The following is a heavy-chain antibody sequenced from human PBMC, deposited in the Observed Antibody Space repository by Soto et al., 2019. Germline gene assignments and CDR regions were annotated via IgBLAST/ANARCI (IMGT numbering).Heavy chain of an antibody. CDR3: TRQMIQPQMTYNMDV. CDR2: INPLDSVV. CDR1: GYTFTNYW. D-gene: IGHD1-1*01. V-gene: IGHV5-51*01. Sequence: GESLKISCKASGYTFTNYWLGWVRQMPGKGPEWMGIINPLDSVVRYSPSFQGQVTISADKAFSTFYLRWNSLKASDTAMYFCTRQMIQPQMTYNMDVWGQGTTVTVSS. J-gene: IGHJ6*02.